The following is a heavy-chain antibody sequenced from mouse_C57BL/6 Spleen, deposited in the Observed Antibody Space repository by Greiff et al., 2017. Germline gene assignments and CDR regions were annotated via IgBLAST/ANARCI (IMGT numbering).Heavy chain of an antibody. D-gene: IGHD6-1*01. CDR3: TKQPFAY. CDR1: GYAFSSSW. V-gene: IGHV1-82*01. Sequence: QVQLQQSGPELVKPGASVKLSCEASGYAFSSSWMNWVKQRPGKGLEWIGRIYPGDGDTNYNGKFKGKATLTADKSSSTAYMQDHSLTAEDSAVYFCTKQPFAYWGKGTLVTVSA. J-gene: IGHJ3*01. CDR2: IYPGDGDT.